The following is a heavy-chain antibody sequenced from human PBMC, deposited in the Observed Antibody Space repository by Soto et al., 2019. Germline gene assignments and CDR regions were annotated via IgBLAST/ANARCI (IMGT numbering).Heavy chain of an antibody. D-gene: IGHD2-15*01. J-gene: IGHJ6*03. CDR3: ASGKSQMSQDRMGFYYYMDV. Sequence: QVQLVQSGADVKKPGSSVKISCTASGAAFSNYTFTWVRRAPGEGLEWVGRVIPLLDASNYAEKFQDRVKMSADRSTSTVYMELSGLRSEDSAIYYCASGKSQMSQDRMGFYYYMDVWGKGTSVTVSS. CDR2: VIPLLDAS. CDR1: GAAFSNYT. V-gene: IGHV1-69*08.